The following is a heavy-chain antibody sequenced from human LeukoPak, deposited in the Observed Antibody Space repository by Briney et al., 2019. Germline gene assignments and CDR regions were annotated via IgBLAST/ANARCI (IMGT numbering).Heavy chain of an antibody. V-gene: IGHV1-69*13. Sequence: GASVKVSFKASGGTFNNYAISWVRQAPGQGLEGMGSIIPIFGTANYAQKFQGRVTITAAESTSTAYMELSSLRSEDTVVYYCARDLGIVGAKGFDYWGQGTLVTVSS. CDR3: ARDLGIVGAKGFDY. D-gene: IGHD1-26*01. CDR1: GGTFNNYA. CDR2: IIPIFGTA. J-gene: IGHJ4*02.